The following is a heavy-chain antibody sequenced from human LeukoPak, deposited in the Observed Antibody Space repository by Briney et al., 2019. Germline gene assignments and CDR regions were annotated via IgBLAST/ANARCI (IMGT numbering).Heavy chain of an antibody. D-gene: IGHD2-2*01. V-gene: IGHV1-24*01. CDR2: FDPEDGET. CDR3: ATFSSIVVVPAAPFDY. Sequence: ASVKVSCKVSGYTLTELSMHWVRQAPGKGLEWMGGFDPEDGETIYAQKFQGRVTITEDTSTDTAYMELSSLRSEDTAVYYCATFSSIVVVPAAPFDYWGQGTLVTVSS. CDR1: GYTLTELS. J-gene: IGHJ4*02.